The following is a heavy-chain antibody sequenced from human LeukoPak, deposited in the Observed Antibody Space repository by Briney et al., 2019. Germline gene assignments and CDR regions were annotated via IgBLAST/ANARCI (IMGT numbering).Heavy chain of an antibody. CDR3: AKDLGYYGSGSYYNSYYYYRDV. J-gene: IGHJ6*03. D-gene: IGHD3-10*01. CDR1: GFTFSHFG. CDR2: IWSDATNE. V-gene: IGHV3-33*06. Sequence: PGTSVRLSCEASGFTFSHFGMHWVRQAPGKGLEWVAVIWSDATNEYYADYVKGRFTISRDNSKDTLYLQMNSLRAEDTAVYYCAKDLGYYGSGSYYNSYYYYRDVWGKGTTVTVSS.